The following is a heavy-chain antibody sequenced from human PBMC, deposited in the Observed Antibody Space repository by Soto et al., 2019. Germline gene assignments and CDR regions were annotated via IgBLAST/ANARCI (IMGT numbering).Heavy chain of an antibody. CDR1: GGTFSSYA. D-gene: IGHD3-3*01. CDR2: IIPIFGTA. V-gene: IGHV1-69*13. Sequence: EASVKVSCKASGGTFSSYAISWVRQAPGQGLEWMGGIIPIFGTANYAQKFQGRVTITADESTSTAYMELSSLRSEDTAVYYCARVGKEWPDYYYYGMDVWGQGTTVTVSS. J-gene: IGHJ6*02. CDR3: ARVGKEWPDYYYYGMDV.